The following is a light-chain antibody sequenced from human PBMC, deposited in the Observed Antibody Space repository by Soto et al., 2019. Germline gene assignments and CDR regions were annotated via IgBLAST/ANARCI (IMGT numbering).Light chain of an antibody. Sequence: EIVMTQSPASLSVSPGKTATLSCRASQSISNSLAWYQQKPGQAPSLLIYGASTRATGIPARFSGSGSATEFTLTISSLQSEDSALYYCQQYNNWPPRTFGQGTKLEIK. CDR2: GAS. CDR3: QQYNNWPPRT. V-gene: IGKV3-15*01. CDR1: QSISNS. J-gene: IGKJ2*01.